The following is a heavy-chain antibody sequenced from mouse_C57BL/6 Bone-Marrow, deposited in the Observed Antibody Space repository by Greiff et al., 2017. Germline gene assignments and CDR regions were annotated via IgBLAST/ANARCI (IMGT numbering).Heavy chain of an antibody. Sequence: QVQLQPSGAELVKPGASVKMSCKASGYTFTTYPIEWMKQNHGKSLEWIGNFHPYDNDTKYNEKFKGKATLTVETSSSTVYLQLSRLTSDDSAVYYCARGGHYGRYYFDYWGQGTTLTVSS. CDR1: GYTFTTYP. CDR3: ARGGHYGRYYFDY. J-gene: IGHJ2*01. D-gene: IGHD2-1*01. V-gene: IGHV1-47*01. CDR2: FHPYDNDT.